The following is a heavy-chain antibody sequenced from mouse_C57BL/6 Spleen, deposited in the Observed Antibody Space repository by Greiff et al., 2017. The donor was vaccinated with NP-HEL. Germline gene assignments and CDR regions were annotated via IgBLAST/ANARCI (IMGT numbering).Heavy chain of an antibody. CDR2: ISNKANGYTT. D-gene: IGHD4-1*01. J-gene: IGHJ4*01. CDR1: GFTFTDYY. V-gene: IGHV7-3*03. Sequence: EVKVVESGGGLVQPGGSLSLSCAASGFTFTDYYMRWVRQPPGKALEWLGFISNKANGYTTEYSASVKGRFTISRATSQSILQLQMNALGAEDSATYGCAKLKLGYAMDGWGKGTSVTVSS. CDR3: AKLKLGYAMDG.